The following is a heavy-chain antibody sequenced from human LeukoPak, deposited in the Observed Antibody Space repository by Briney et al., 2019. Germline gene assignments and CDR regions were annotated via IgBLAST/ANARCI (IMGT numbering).Heavy chain of an antibody. CDR1: GGSFSGYY. Sequence: SETLSLTCAVYGGSFSGYYWSWIRQPPGKGLEWIGEINHSGSTNYNPSLKSRVTISVDTSKNQFSLKLSSVTAADTAVYYCARGGGMGYYYYYMDVWGKGTTVTVSS. J-gene: IGHJ6*03. CDR3: ARGGGMGYYYYYMDV. D-gene: IGHD1-26*01. V-gene: IGHV4-34*01. CDR2: INHSGST.